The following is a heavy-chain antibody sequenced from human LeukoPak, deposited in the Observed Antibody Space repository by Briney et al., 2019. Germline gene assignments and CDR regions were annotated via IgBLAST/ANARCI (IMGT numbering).Heavy chain of an antibody. V-gene: IGHV4-34*01. Sequence: SETLSLTCAVYGGSFTDYYWSWIRQPPGKGLEWIGEINHSGSTNYNPSLKSRVTISIDTSKNQLSLKSSSVTAADTAVYYCARNGWYSLDYWGQGALATVSS. D-gene: IGHD6-19*01. CDR1: GGSFTDYY. J-gene: IGHJ4*02. CDR3: ARNGWYSLDY. CDR2: INHSGST.